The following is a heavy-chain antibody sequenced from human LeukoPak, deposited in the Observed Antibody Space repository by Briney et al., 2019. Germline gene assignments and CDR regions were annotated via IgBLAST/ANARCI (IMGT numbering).Heavy chain of an antibody. CDR3: ARDVGGDIVVVPAAVFDY. CDR1: GYTFTSYG. J-gene: IGHJ4*02. CDR2: ISAYNGNT. D-gene: IGHD2-2*01. Sequence: ASVKVSCKASGYTFTSYGISWVRQAPGQGLEWMGWISAYNGNTNYAQKLQGRVTMTTDTSTSTAYMGLRSLRSDDTAVYYCARDVGGDIVVVPAAVFDYWGQGTLVTVSS. V-gene: IGHV1-18*01.